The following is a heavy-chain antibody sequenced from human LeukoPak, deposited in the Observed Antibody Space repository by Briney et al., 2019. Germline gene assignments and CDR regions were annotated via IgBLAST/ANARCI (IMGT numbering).Heavy chain of an antibody. Sequence: ASVKVSCKASGYTFTSYDINWVRQATGQGLEWMGWMNPNSGNTGYAQKFQGRVTMTRNTSISTDYMELSSLRSEDTAVYYCARGHGVIVVVPAAIPYGYWGQGTLVTVSS. CDR3: ARGHGVIVVVPAAIPYGY. D-gene: IGHD2-2*02. CDR1: GYTFTSYD. CDR2: MNPNSGNT. V-gene: IGHV1-8*01. J-gene: IGHJ4*02.